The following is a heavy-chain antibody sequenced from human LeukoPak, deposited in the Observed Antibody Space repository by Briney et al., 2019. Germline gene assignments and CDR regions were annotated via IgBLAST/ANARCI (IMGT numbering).Heavy chain of an antibody. CDR1: GFSLSGYW. V-gene: IGHV3-7*01. J-gene: IGHJ4*02. Sequence: GGSLRLSCAASGFSLSGYWMSWVRQAPGQGLEWVANIAQDGYWIHYADSVKGRFTISRDNAKNSLSLQMNSLRADDTAIYYCARDLDFYATDYWGQGTLVTVAS. D-gene: IGHD2/OR15-2a*01. CDR3: ARDLDFYATDY. CDR2: IAQDGYWI.